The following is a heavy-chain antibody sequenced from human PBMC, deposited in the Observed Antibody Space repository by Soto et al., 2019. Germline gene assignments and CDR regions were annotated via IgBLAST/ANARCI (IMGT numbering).Heavy chain of an antibody. Sequence: EVQLLESGGGLVQPGGSLRLSCAASEFTFSNYAMSWVRQAPGKGLEWVSAISYGGGTTYYADSVKGRCTISRDNSKNTPYMQMNSLRAEGTAVYYCAKNPGYYYDSTGYHFDYWGQGTLVTVSS. D-gene: IGHD3-22*01. V-gene: IGHV3-23*01. J-gene: IGHJ4*02. CDR3: AKNPGYYYDSTGYHFDY. CDR1: EFTFSNYA. CDR2: ISYGGGTT.